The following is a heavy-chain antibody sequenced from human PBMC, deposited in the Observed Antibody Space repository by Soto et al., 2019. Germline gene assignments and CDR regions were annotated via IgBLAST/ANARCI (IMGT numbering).Heavy chain of an antibody. Sequence: AAVKVSFKASGYTFTSYGISWVRQAPGRGLECMGWISAYNGNTNYAQKLQGRVTMTTDTSTSTAYMELRSLRSDDTAVYYCASGLSISSHYAFDLWGQETMVTGS. CDR3: ASGLSISSHYAFDL. D-gene: IGHD3-16*01. CDR2: ISAYNGNT. CDR1: GYTFTSYG. J-gene: IGHJ3*01. V-gene: IGHV1-18*01.